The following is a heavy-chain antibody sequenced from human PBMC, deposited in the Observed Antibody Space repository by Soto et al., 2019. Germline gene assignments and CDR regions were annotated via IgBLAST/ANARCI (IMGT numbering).Heavy chain of an antibody. V-gene: IGHV1-18*01. CDR1: GYTLTRYG. Sequence: QVQLVQSGAEVKKPGASVKVSLKASGYTLTRYGISWVRQAPGQGLEWMGWVNAYNGNTNYAQKFQGRVTMTTDTSTSTAYMELRSLRSDDTAVYYCAREAVSGRTGFDYWGQGTLVTVSS. CDR3: AREAVSGRTGFDY. J-gene: IGHJ4*02. CDR2: VNAYNGNT. D-gene: IGHD6-19*01.